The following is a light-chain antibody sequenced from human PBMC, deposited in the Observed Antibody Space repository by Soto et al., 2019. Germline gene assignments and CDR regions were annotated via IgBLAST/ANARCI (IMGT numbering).Light chain of an antibody. CDR1: SSDVGDYNY. CDR2: DVS. J-gene: IGLJ2*01. Sequence: QSVLTQPAYMTGSPGQSITISCTGTSSDVGDYNYVSCYQQHTGKAPKLMIYDVSNRPSGVSNRFSGSKSGNTASLTISVLQAEDEADYYCSSYTSSSTLHVVFGGGTKLTV. CDR3: SSYTSSSTLHVV. V-gene: IGLV2-14*01.